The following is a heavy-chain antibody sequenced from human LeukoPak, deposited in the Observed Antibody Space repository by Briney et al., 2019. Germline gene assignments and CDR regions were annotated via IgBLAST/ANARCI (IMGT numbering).Heavy chain of an antibody. CDR2: IYHSGST. D-gene: IGHD6-6*01. J-gene: IGHJ4*02. Sequence: PSETLSLTCTVSGGSISSGDYYWSWIRQPPGKGLEWIGYIYHSGSTYYNPSLKSRVTISVDRSKNQFSLKLSSVTAADTAVYYCARGGSSVYFDYWGQGTLVTVSS. V-gene: IGHV4-30-2*01. CDR1: GGSISSGDYY. CDR3: ARGGSSVYFDY.